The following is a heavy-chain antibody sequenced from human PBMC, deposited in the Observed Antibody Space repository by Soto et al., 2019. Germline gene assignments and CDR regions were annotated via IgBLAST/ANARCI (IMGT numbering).Heavy chain of an antibody. CDR3: ARHVDPEAGLFLDS. CDR2: IHYSGST. V-gene: IGHV4-39*01. CDR1: GGSVSSSSYY. Sequence: PSETLSLTCTVSGGSVSSSSYYWAWVRQSPGKGLEWIGSIHYSGSTYYNPSLKSRVTISGDTSTKQFSLKVSSVTAADMAIYYCARHVDPEAGLFLDSWGQGTLVTVSS. J-gene: IGHJ4*02.